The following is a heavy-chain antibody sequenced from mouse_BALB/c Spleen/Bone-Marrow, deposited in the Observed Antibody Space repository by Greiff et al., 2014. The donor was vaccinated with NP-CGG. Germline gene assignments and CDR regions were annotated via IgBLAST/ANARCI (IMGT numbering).Heavy chain of an antibody. J-gene: IGHJ2*01. CDR3: ARYRLGTYFDF. Sequence: EVQVVESGAGLVKPGASVKLSCTASGFNIKDTYMHWVKQRPEQGLEWIGRIDPANGNAKYDPKFQGKATITADTSSNTAYLQLSSLTSEDTAVYYCARYRLGTYFDFWGQGTTLTVSS. D-gene: IGHD2-14*01. CDR1: GFNIKDTY. CDR2: IDPANGNA. V-gene: IGHV14-3*02.